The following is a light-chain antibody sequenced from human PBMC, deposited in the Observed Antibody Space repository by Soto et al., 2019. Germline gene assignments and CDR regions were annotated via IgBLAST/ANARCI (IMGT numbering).Light chain of an antibody. Sequence: QPVLTQSPSASASLGASVKLTCTLSSGHSSYAIAWHQQQPEKGPRYLMKLNSDGSHSKGDGIPDRFSGSRSGAERYLTISSLQSEDEADYYCQTWGTGPQGVFGGGTKLTVL. CDR1: SGHSSYA. J-gene: IGLJ2*01. CDR2: LNSDGSH. V-gene: IGLV4-69*01. CDR3: QTWGTGPQGV.